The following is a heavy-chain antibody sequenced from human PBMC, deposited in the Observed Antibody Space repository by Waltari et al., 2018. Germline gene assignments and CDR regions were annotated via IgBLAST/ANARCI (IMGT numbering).Heavy chain of an antibody. D-gene: IGHD6-6*01. Sequence: QVQLQESGPGLVKPSQTLSLTCTVSGGSISSGSYYWSWIRQPAGKGLEWIGYIYTSGRTNYNPSLKSRVTISVDTAKNQFSLKLSSVTAADTAVYYCASRTSSIAAPGIEYWGQGTLVTVSS. CDR1: GGSISSGSYY. V-gene: IGHV4-61*09. J-gene: IGHJ4*02. CDR2: IYTSGRT. CDR3: ASRTSSIAAPGIEY.